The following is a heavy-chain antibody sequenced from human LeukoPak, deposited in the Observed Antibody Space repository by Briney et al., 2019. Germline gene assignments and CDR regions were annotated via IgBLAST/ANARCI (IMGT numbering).Heavy chain of an antibody. D-gene: IGHD6-13*01. CDR1: GYTFTGYY. Sequence: ASVKVSCKASGYTFTGYYMHWVRQAPGQGLEWMGWINPNSGGTNYAQKFQGRVTMTRNTSISTAYMELSSLRSEDTAVYYCARVRSSSWCAEYFQHWGQGTLVTVSS. J-gene: IGHJ1*01. CDR3: ARVRSSSWCAEYFQH. CDR2: INPNSGGT. V-gene: IGHV1-2*02.